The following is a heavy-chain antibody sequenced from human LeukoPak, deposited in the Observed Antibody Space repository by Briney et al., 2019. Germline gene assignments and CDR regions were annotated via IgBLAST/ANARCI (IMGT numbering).Heavy chain of an antibody. V-gene: IGHV4-59*01. J-gene: IGHJ4*02. D-gene: IGHD6-13*01. CDR3: ARDMGSAAGHDY. Sequence: SETLSLTCTISGGSISDYYRSWIRQPPGKGLEWIGYIYYSGSTHYNPSLKSRVTISVDTSKNQFSLKLTSVTAADTAVYYCARDMGSAAGHDYWGQGTLVTVSS. CDR1: GGSISDYY. CDR2: IYYSGST.